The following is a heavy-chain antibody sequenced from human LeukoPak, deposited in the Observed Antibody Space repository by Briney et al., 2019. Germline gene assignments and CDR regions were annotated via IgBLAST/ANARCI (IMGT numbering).Heavy chain of an antibody. Sequence: SETLSLTCTVSGGSINSGDYYWSWIRQPPGKGLEWIGYIYYNGNTYYSPSLKTRAIISVDTSKNQFSLKLNSVTAADTAVYYCATGDSYGDFDYWGQGTPVTVSS. CDR2: IYYNGNT. V-gene: IGHV4-30-4*01. CDR3: ATGDSYGDFDY. D-gene: IGHD5-18*01. CDR1: GGSINSGDYY. J-gene: IGHJ4*02.